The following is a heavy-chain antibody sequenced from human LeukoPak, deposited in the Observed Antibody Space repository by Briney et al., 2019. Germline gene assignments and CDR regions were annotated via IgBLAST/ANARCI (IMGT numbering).Heavy chain of an antibody. CDR3: AWLDPGIAAAGTEEGDWFDP. V-gene: IGHV1-18*01. CDR2: ISAYNGNT. CDR1: GYTFTSYG. D-gene: IGHD6-13*01. J-gene: IGHJ5*02. Sequence: GASVKVSCKASGYTFTSYGISWVRQAPGQGLEWMGWISAYNGNTNYAQKLQGRVTMTRDTSTSTVYMELSSLRSEDTAVYYCAWLDPGIAAAGTEEGDWFDPWGQGTLVTVSS.